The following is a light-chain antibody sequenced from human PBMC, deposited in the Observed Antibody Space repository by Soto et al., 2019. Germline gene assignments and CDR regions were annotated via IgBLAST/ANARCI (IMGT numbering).Light chain of an antibody. J-gene: IGLJ1*01. CDR1: SSDVGGYNY. CDR2: EVS. CDR3: ISYTSSRTTV. V-gene: IGLV2-14*01. Sequence: QSVLTQPASVSGSPGQSITISCTGTSSDVGGYNYVSWYQQHPGKAPKLMIYEVSNRPSGVSNRFSGSKSGNTASLTISGLQAEDEADYYCISYTSSRTTVFGSWNKVTVL.